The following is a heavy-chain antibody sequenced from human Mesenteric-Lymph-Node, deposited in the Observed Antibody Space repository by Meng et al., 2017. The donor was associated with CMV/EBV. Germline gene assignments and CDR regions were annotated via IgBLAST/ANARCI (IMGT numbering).Heavy chain of an antibody. Sequence: SETLSLTCAVYGGSFSGYYWSWIRQPPGKGLEWIGYIYYSGSTNYNPSLKSRVTISVDTSKNQFSLKLSSVTAADTAVYYCARDYDSSGYHSYYYYGMDVWGQGTTVTVSS. V-gene: IGHV4-59*01. J-gene: IGHJ6*02. D-gene: IGHD3-22*01. CDR1: GGSFSGYY. CDR3: ARDYDSSGYHSYYYYGMDV. CDR2: IYYSGST.